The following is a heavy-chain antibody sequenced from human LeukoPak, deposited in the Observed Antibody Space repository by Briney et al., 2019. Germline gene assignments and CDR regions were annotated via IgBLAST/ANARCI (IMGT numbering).Heavy chain of an antibody. CDR1: GFTFSSYW. CDR2: INTDGSST. D-gene: IGHD3-22*01. Sequence: GGSLRLSCATSGFTFSSYWMHWVRQGPGKGLVWVSRINTDGSSTNYADSVKGRFTISRDNAKNTLYPQMNSLRAEDTAVYYCAREDAPGGYYDSSGYYYEDYWGQGTLVTVSS. V-gene: IGHV3-74*01. J-gene: IGHJ4*02. CDR3: AREDAPGGYYDSSGYYYEDY.